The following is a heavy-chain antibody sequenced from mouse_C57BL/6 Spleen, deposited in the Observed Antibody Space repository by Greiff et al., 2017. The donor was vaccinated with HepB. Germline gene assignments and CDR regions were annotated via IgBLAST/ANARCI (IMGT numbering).Heavy chain of an antibody. D-gene: IGHD2-4*01. CDR1: GYTFTSYG. Sequence: VQLQQSGAELARPGASVKLSCKASGYTFTSYGISWVKQRTGQGLEWIGEIYPRSGNTYYTEKFKGKATLTADKSSSTAYMELRSLTSEDSAVYFCARSDDDSCYAMDYWGQGTSVTVSS. V-gene: IGHV1-81*01. CDR3: ARSDDDSCYAMDY. J-gene: IGHJ4*01. CDR2: IYPRSGNT.